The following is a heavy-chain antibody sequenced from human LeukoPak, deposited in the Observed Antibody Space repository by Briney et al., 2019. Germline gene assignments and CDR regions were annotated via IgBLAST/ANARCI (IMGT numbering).Heavy chain of an antibody. CDR1: GFTFSSYA. D-gene: IGHD5-12*01. J-gene: IGHJ4*02. CDR2: ISGSGVRT. V-gene: IGHV3-23*01. Sequence: PGGSLRLSCAVSGFTFSSYAMSWVRQAPGKGLEWVSAISGSGVRTYYADSVKGRFTNSRDNSKNTLYLQMNSLRAEDTAVYYCAKDLGYSGYDPLDYRGQGTLVTVSS. CDR3: AKDLGYSGYDPLDY.